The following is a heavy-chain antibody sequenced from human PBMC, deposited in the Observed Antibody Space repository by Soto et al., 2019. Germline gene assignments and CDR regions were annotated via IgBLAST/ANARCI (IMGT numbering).Heavy chain of an antibody. V-gene: IGHV3-15*01. CDR3: TTDPHVGPHDPDYSNYSPLLWFGETPPPRGY. CDR1: GFTFSNAW. CDR2: IKSKTDGGTT. J-gene: IGHJ4*02. D-gene: IGHD3-10*01. Sequence: EVQLVESGGGLVKPGGSLRLSCAASGFTFSNAWMSWVRQAPGKGLEWVGRIKSKTDGGTTDYAAPVKGRFTISRDDSKNTLYLQMNSLKTEDTAVYYCTTDPHVGPHDPDYSNYSPLLWFGETPPPRGYWGQGTLVTVSS.